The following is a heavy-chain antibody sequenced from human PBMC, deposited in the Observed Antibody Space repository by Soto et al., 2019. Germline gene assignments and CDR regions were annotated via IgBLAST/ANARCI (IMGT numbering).Heavy chain of an antibody. CDR1: GFTFSSYG. J-gene: IGHJ6*02. CDR3: AKVWTLKDFRTYYYYGMDV. D-gene: IGHD3-3*01. Sequence: QVQLVESGGGVVQPGRSLRLSCAASGFTFSSYGMHWVRQAPGKGLEWVAVISYDGSNKYYADSVKGRFTISRDNSKNTLYLKMNSLRAEDTAVYYCAKVWTLKDFRTYYYYGMDVWGQGTTVTVSS. V-gene: IGHV3-30*18. CDR2: ISYDGSNK.